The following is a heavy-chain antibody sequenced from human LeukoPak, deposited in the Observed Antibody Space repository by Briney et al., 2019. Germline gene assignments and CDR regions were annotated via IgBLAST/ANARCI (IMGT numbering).Heavy chain of an antibody. CDR1: GFTFSHYG. V-gene: IGHV3-33*06. CDR2: IWSDGTNR. J-gene: IGHJ4*02. D-gene: IGHD4-11*01. CDR3: AKDAQRGFDYSNSLDK. Sequence: GRSLRLSCATSGFTFSHYGMHWVRQAPGKGLEWVAVIWSDGTNRYYGDPVKGRLTISRDNFQRTVYLQMDSLRAEDTAVYYCAKDAQRGFDYSNSLDKWGQGTLVTVSS.